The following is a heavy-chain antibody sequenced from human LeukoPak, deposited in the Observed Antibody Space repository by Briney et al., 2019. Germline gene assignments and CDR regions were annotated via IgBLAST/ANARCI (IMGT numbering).Heavy chain of an antibody. Sequence: SETLSLTCAVYVGSFSGYYWSWIRQPPGKGLEWIGEINHSGSTNYNPSLKSRVTTSVDPSKNQVSLKLTSVTAADTAVYYCARDGMVRGVIIWDAFDIWGQGTMVTVSS. D-gene: IGHD3-10*01. V-gene: IGHV4-34*01. CDR1: VGSFSGYY. J-gene: IGHJ3*02. CDR3: ARDGMVRGVIIWDAFDI. CDR2: INHSGST.